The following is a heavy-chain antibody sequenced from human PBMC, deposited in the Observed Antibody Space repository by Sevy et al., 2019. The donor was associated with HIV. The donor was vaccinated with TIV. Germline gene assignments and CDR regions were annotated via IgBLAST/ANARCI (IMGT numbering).Heavy chain of an antibody. V-gene: IGHV4-39*02. CDR1: GGYISSNNYY. CDR2: IYYSGSA. CDR3: AREAVTNYNWFDP. Sequence: SETLSLTCTVSGGYISSNNYYWGWIRQPPGKGLEWIGSIYYSGSAYYNPSLKSRVTISVDTSKNQFSLKLSSVTAADTAVYYCAREAVTNYNWFDPWGQGTLVTVSS. J-gene: IGHJ5*02. D-gene: IGHD4-4*01.